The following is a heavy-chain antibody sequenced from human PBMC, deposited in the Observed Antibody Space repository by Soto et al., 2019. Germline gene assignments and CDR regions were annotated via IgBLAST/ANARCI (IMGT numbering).Heavy chain of an antibody. CDR1: GYFLTALS. Sequence: ASVKVSCKGSGYFLTALSIHWVRQAPGKGLEWMGGFDREDGETIYAQKFQGRVTMTEDTSTDSAYMELGSLTSEDTAIYYCAHGEGIVKSIVYFDSWGQGTLVTVSS. V-gene: IGHV1-24*01. CDR2: FDREDGET. D-gene: IGHD1-26*01. J-gene: IGHJ4*02. CDR3: AHGEGIVKSIVYFDS.